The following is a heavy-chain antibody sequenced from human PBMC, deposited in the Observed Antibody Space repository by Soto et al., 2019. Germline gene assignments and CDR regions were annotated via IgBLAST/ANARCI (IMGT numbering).Heavy chain of an antibody. D-gene: IGHD1-26*01. CDR3: ARDRGRPGGAYYYFDY. CDR1: GFTFSSYS. V-gene: IGHV3-48*02. CDR2: ISSSSRTL. J-gene: IGHJ4*02. Sequence: EVQLVESGGGLIQPGGSLRLSCAASGFTFSSYSMNWVRQAPGKGLEWVSYISSSSRTLYYADSVKGRFTISRDNAKNSLYLQMNSLRDEATAVYYCARDRGRPGGAYYYFDYWGQGSLVTVSS.